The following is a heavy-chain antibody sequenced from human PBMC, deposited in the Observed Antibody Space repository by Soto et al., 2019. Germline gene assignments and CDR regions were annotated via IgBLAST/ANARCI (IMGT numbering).Heavy chain of an antibody. V-gene: IGHV5-51*01. CDR2: IYPGDSNT. CDR3: ARQGYCSSTACYTVDY. CDR1: GYSFTNYW. D-gene: IGHD2-2*02. J-gene: IGHJ4*02. Sequence: PXGSLRISCKGCGYSFTNYWIVWVRQMPGKGLEWMGIIYPGDSNTRYSPSFQGQVTISADKSISTAYLQWSSLKASDTAMYYCARQGYCSSTACYTVDYWGQGTLVTVSS.